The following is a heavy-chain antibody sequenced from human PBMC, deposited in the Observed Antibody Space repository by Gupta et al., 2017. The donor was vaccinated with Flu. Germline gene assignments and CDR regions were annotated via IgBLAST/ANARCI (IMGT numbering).Heavy chain of an antibody. V-gene: IGHV4-34*01. CDR1: GYY. J-gene: IGHJ4*02. CDR2: INANGDT. CDR3: AREPYYFESSGYYTGLLYVDY. Sequence: GYYWSWIRQTPGKGLEWIGKINANGDTNDNPSLKSRVTISEDMSKKQFSLRLSSVTAADTAVYYCAREPYYFESSGYYTGLLYVDYWGQGTLVTVSS. D-gene: IGHD3-22*01.